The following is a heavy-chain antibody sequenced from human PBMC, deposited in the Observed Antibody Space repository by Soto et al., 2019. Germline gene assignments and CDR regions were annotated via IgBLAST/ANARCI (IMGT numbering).Heavy chain of an antibody. J-gene: IGHJ6*02. Sequence: GASVKVSCKTAGGTFSIYAISWVLQAPGQGLEWMGGIIPIFGTANYAQKFQGRVTITADESTSTAYMELSSLRSEDTAVYYCARGPAAIRGLSGMDVWGQGTTVTVSS. CDR2: IIPIFGTA. V-gene: IGHV1-69*13. CDR3: ARGPAAIRGLSGMDV. CDR1: GGTFSIYA. D-gene: IGHD2-2*01.